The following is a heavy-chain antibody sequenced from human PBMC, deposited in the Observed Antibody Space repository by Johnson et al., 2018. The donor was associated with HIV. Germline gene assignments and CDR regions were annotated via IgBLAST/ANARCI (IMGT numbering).Heavy chain of an antibody. D-gene: IGHD3-10*01. V-gene: IGHV3-30*03. J-gene: IGHJ3*02. CDR2: ISYDGSNK. CDR3: SIDMVRGVTAGSAFDS. CDR1: GFTFSSYG. Sequence: QVQLVESGGGVVQPGRSLRLSCAASGFTFSSYGMHWVRQAPGKGLEWVAVISYDGSNKYYADSVKGRFTISSDNSKNTRYLQMNSRRAEDTAVYYCSIDMVRGVTAGSAFDSWCQGTMVTVSS.